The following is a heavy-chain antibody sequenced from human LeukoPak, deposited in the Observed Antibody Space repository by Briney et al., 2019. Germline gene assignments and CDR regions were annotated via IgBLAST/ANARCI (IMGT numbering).Heavy chain of an antibody. V-gene: IGHV4-39*07. CDR1: GGSISSSSYY. J-gene: IGHJ4*02. CDR3: ARAPQGDY. Sequence: SETLSLTCTVSGGSISSSSYYWGWIRQPPGKGLEWIGSIYYSGSTYYNPSLKGRVTISVDTSKNQFSLKLSSVTAADTAVYYCARAPQGDYWGQGTLVTVSS. CDR2: IYYSGST.